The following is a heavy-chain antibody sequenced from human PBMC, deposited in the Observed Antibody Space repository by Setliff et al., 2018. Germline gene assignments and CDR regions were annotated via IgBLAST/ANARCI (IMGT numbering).Heavy chain of an antibody. Sequence: ASVKVSCKASGYTFTSYGISWVRQAPGQGLEWMGWISAYNGNTNYAQKLQGRVTMTTDTSTGTAYKELRSLRSDDTAVYYCARDPSLYCSSTSCSPHWFDPWGQGTLVTVSS. CDR3: ARDPSLYCSSTSCSPHWFDP. D-gene: IGHD2-2*01. CDR2: ISAYNGNT. CDR1: GYTFTSYG. V-gene: IGHV1-18*01. J-gene: IGHJ5*02.